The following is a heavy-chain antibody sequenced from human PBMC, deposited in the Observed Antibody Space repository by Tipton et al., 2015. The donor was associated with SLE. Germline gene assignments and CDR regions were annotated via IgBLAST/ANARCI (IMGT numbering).Heavy chain of an antibody. Sequence: TLSLTCTVSGGSISSYYWSWNRPPAGKGLEWIGRIYTSGDTNYNPSLKTRVTMSVDTSKNQFSLKLSSVTAADTAVYYCAREERPGGFDYWGQGTLVTVSS. J-gene: IGHJ4*02. V-gene: IGHV4-4*07. CDR1: GGSISSYY. CDR2: IYTSGDT. CDR3: AREERPGGFDY. D-gene: IGHD1-1*01.